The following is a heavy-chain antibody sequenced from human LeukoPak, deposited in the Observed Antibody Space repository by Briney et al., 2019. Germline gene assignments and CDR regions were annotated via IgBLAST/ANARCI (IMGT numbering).Heavy chain of an antibody. Sequence: GGSLRLSCVVSGFTFSSYWMSWVRQAPGKGLEWVANIKQDGSEKYYVDSVKGQFTMPRDNAKNSLYLQMNSLRAEDTAVYYCARVQWELRGVGSYFEYWGQGALVTVSS. CDR3: ARVQWELRGVGSYFEY. CDR2: IKQDGSEK. J-gene: IGHJ4*02. V-gene: IGHV3-7*01. CDR1: GFTFSSYW. D-gene: IGHD1-26*01.